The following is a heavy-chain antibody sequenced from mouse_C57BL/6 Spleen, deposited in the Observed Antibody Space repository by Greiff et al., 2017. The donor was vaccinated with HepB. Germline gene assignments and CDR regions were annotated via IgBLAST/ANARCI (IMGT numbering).Heavy chain of an antibody. Sequence: VQLQQSGAELVRPGASVTLSCKASGYTFTDYEMHWVKQTPVHGLEWIGAIDPETGGTAYNQKFKGKAILTADKSSSTAYMELRSLTSEDSAVYYCTRRITTVVAPYAMGYWGQGTSVTVSS. CDR1: GYTFTDYE. CDR2: IDPETGGT. V-gene: IGHV1-15*01. J-gene: IGHJ4*01. CDR3: TRRITTVVAPYAMGY. D-gene: IGHD1-1*01.